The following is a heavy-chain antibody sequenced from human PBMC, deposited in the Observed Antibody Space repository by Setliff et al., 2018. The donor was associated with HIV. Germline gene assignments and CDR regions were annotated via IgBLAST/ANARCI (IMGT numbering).Heavy chain of an antibody. CDR2: ISSYNDNT. CDR3: ARDDVGYCSGGSCYHLFDTFDI. V-gene: IGHV1-18*04. CDR1: GYSFTAYQ. Sequence: ASVKVSCKTFGYSFTAYQMHWLRQAPGQGLEWMGWISSYNDNTNYALNLQGRVTMTTDTSTSTAYMELRSLRSDDTAVYYCARDDVGYCSGGSCYHLFDTFDIWGQGTVVTVSS. D-gene: IGHD2-15*01. J-gene: IGHJ3*02.